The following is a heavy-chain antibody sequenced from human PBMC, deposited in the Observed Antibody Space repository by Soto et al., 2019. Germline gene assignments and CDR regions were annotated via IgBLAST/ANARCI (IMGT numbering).Heavy chain of an antibody. CDR3: ARVGGTAMVSDQPRYYFDY. CDR2: IYYSGST. D-gene: IGHD5-18*01. J-gene: IGHJ4*02. CDR1: GGSISSGGYY. V-gene: IGHV4-31*03. Sequence: ASETLSLTCTVSGGSISSGGYYWSWIRQHPGKGLEWIGYIYYSGSTYYNPSLKSRVTISVDTSKNQFSLKLSSVTAADTAVYYCARVGGTAMVSDQPRYYFDYWGQGTLVTVS.